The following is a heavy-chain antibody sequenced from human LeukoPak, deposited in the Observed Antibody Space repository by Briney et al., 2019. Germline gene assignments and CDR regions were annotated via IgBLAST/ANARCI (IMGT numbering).Heavy chain of an antibody. CDR3: ASGPPVVVSFDY. CDR1: GGSFSGYY. D-gene: IGHD2-15*01. J-gene: IGHJ4*02. Sequence: TSETLSLTCAVYGGSFSGYYWSWIRQPPGKGLEWIGEINHSGSTNYNPSLKSRVTISVDTSKNQFSLKLSSVTAADTAVYYCASGPPVVVSFDYWGQGTLVTVSS. CDR2: INHSGST. V-gene: IGHV4-34*01.